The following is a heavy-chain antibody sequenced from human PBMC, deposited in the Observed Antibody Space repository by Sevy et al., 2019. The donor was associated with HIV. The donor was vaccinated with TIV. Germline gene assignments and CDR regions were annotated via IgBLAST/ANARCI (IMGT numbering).Heavy chain of an antibody. CDR1: GFTFSDYY. CDR3: ATEVVVITTDDAFDI. D-gene: IGHD3-22*01. V-gene: IGHV3-11*01. J-gene: IGHJ3*02. CDR2: ISSSGSII. Sequence: GGSLRLSCAGSGFTFSDYYMSWFRQAPGKGLEWVSYISSSGSIIYYADSVKGRFTISRDNAKNSLYLQMNNLRAEDTDVYYCATEVVVITTDDAFDIWGQGILVTVSS.